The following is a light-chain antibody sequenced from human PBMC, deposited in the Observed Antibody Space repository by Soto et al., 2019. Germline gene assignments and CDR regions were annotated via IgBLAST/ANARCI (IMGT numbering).Light chain of an antibody. CDR1: TSDVGGYNY. CDR2: EVS. V-gene: IGLV2-14*01. Sequence: QSALTQPASVSGSPGQSITISCTGTTSDVGGYNYVSGYQQHPGKAPKLMIYEVSNRPSGVSNRFSGSKSGNTASLTISGLQAEYEADYYCSSYTSSSTLVFGGGTKLTVL. CDR3: SSYTSSSTLV. J-gene: IGLJ2*01.